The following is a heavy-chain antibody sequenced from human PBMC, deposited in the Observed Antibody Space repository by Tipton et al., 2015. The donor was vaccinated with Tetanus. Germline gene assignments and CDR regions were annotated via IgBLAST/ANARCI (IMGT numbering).Heavy chain of an antibody. V-gene: IGHV4-31*03. CDR2: LYHTGVT. J-gene: IGHJ5*02. CDR1: GDSISSGGHY. CDR3: ARVRAILRRTLSGLYWLDP. Sequence: TLSLTCSVSGDSISSGGHYWGWIRQYPGKGLEWIGLLYHTGVTYDNPSLQSRVAISVDTSKNQFSLEAASVTVSDTAVYYCARVRAILRRTLSGLYWLDPWGQGILVTVSS. D-gene: IGHD3-16*01.